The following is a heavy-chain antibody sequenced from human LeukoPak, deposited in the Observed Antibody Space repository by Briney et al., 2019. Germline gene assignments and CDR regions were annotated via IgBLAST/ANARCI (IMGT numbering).Heavy chain of an antibody. CDR3: ARGTPGGVTTFLNY. CDR2: ISSSSSYI. V-gene: IGHV3-21*01. J-gene: IGHJ4*02. Sequence: GGSLRLSCAASGFTFSSYSMNWVRQAPGKGLEWVSSISSSSSYIYYADSVKGRFTISRDNAKNSLYLQMNSLRAEDTAVYYCARGTPGGVTTFLNYWGQGTLVTVSS. D-gene: IGHD4-17*01. CDR1: GFTFSSYS.